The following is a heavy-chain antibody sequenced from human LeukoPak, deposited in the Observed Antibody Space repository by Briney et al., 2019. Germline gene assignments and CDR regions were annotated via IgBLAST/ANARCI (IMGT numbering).Heavy chain of an antibody. CDR2: VSYDGTNK. CDR3: ARDRLLITVAGTVDQ. CDR1: GFTFSSYP. D-gene: IGHD6-19*01. V-gene: IGHV3-30*09. J-gene: IGHJ4*02. Sequence: GMSLRLSCAASGFTFSSYPMHWVRQAPGKGLEWVAVVSYDGTNKWYADSVQGRFAISRDNSKNTLYLQMNSLRPEDTAVYYCARDRLLITVAGTVDQWGRGTLVTVSS.